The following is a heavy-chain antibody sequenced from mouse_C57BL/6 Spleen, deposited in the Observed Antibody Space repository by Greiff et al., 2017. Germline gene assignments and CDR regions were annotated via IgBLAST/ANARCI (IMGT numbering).Heavy chain of an antibody. CDR3: ARRDYDLQYYAMDY. CDR2: ISSGSSTI. D-gene: IGHD2-4*01. J-gene: IGHJ4*01. V-gene: IGHV5-17*01. Sequence: EVKLMESGGGLVKPGGSLKLSCAASGFTFSDYGMHWVHQAPEKGLEWVAYISSGSSTIYYADTVKGRFTISRDNAKNTLFLQMTSLRSEDTAMYYCARRDYDLQYYAMDYWGQGTSVTVSS. CDR1: GFTFSDYG.